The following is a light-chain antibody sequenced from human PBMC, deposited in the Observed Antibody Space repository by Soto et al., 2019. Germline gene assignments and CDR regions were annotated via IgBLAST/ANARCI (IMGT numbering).Light chain of an antibody. V-gene: IGKV3-15*01. J-gene: IGKJ1*01. CDR1: QTVRSN. Sequence: EIVMTQSPAALSVSPGERATLTCKASQTVRSNLAWYQQKRGQAPRLLIYDASTRATGIPARFSGSGSGTDFTLTISSLQSEDFAVYFCQQYNNWPPWTFGQGTEVETK. CDR3: QQYNNWPPWT. CDR2: DAS.